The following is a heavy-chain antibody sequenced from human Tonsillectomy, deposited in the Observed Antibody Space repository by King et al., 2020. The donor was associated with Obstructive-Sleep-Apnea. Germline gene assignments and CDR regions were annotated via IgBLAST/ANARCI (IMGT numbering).Heavy chain of an antibody. J-gene: IGHJ4*02. CDR3: ARNTDYYDSSAAY. V-gene: IGHV1-2*02. CDR2: INPNSGDA. CDR1: GYTFTDYQ. D-gene: IGHD3-22*01. Sequence: VQLVESGADVKKPGASVKVSCKASGYTFTDYQMQWVRQAPGQGLEWMGWINPNSGDANYAQRFQGRVSMTRDTFITTAYMELSRLRSDDTAIYFCARNTDYYDSSAAYWGQGTLVTVSS.